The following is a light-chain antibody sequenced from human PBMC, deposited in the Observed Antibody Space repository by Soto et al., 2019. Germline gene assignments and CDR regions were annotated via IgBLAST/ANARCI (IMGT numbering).Light chain of an antibody. CDR2: AAS. CDR3: QQYGSSPIT. Sequence: EIVLTQSPCTLSLAPGERATLSCRASQSVISTYLAWYQQKPGQAPRLLIYAASSRATGIPDRFSGSGSGTDFSLTITRLEPEDFAVYYCQQYGSSPITFGQGTRLEIK. J-gene: IGKJ5*01. V-gene: IGKV3-20*01. CDR1: QSVISTY.